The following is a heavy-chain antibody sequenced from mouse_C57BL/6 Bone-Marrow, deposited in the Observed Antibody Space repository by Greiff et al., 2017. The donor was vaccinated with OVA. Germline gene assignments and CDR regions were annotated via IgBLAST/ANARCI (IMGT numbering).Heavy chain of an antibody. CDR2: IDTDSGGT. CDR3: ARVEIGRNAMDY. J-gene: IGHJ4*01. V-gene: IGHV1-72*01. CDR1: GYTFTSYW. D-gene: IGHD2-14*01. Sequence: VQLQQSGAELVKPGASVKLSCTASGYTFTSYWMPWVKQRPGRGLEWIGRIDTDSGGTKYNEKFKSKATLTVDKPSSTAYMQLSSLTSEDSAVYYCARVEIGRNAMDYWGQGTSVTVSS.